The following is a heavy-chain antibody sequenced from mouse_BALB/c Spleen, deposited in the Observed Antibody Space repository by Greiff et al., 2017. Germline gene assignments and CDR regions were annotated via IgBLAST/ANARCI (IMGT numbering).Heavy chain of an antibody. V-gene: IGHV2-9*02. D-gene: IGHD1-1*01. CDR2: IWAGGST. J-gene: IGHJ3*01. Sequence: VQVVESGPGLVAPSQSLSITCTVSGFSLTSYGVHWVRQPPGKGLEWLGVIWAGGSTNYNSALMSRLSISKDNSKSQVFLKMNSLQTDDTAMYYCARDPYYYGSSPAWFAYWGQGTLVTVSA. CDR1: GFSLTSYG. CDR3: ARDPYYYGSSPAWFAY.